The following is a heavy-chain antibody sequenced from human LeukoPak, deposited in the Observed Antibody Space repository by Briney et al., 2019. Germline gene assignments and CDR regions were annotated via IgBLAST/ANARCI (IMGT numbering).Heavy chain of an antibody. Sequence: SETLSLTCAVSGGSISSGGYSWSWIRQPPGKGLEWIGYIYHSGSTYYNPSLKSRVTISVDRSKNQFSLKLSSVTAADTAVYYCAREKAGYSYDWGQGTLVTVSS. CDR2: IYHSGST. D-gene: IGHD5-18*01. J-gene: IGHJ4*02. V-gene: IGHV4-30-2*01. CDR3: AREKAGYSYD. CDR1: GGSISSGGYS.